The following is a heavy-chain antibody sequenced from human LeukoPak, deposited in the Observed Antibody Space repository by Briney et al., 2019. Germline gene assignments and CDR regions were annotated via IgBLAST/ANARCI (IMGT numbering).Heavy chain of an antibody. D-gene: IGHD3-10*01. V-gene: IGHV4-59*08. CDR2: IYYSGST. CDR3: ARLGDYYDFDY. J-gene: IGHJ4*02. CDR1: GGSISSYY. Sequence: SETLSLTCTVSGGSISSYYWSWIRQPPGKGLEWIGYIYYSGSTNYNPSLKSRVTISVDTSKNQFSLKLSSVTAADTAVYYCARLGDYYDFDYWGQGTLVTASS.